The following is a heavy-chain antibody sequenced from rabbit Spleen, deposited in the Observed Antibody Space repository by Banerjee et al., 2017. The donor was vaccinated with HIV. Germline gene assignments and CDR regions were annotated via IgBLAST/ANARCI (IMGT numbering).Heavy chain of an antibody. CDR2: IYTASGST. CDR3: ARNYVNAFDP. D-gene: IGHD1-1*01. V-gene: IGHV1S43*01. J-gene: IGHJ2*01. CDR1: GFSLSSYYY. Sequence: QQQLEESGGGLVKPGGTLTLTCTVSGFSLSSYYYMCWVRQAPGKGLELIACIYTASGSTYYASWANGRFTITRSTSLNTVTLQMTSLTAADTATYFCARNYVNAFDPWGPGTLVTVS.